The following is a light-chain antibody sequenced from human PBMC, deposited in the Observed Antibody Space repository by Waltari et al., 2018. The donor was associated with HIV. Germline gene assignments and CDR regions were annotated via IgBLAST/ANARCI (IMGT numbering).Light chain of an antibody. CDR3: SSYAGSNNFV. J-gene: IGLJ1*01. Sequence: QSVLTQPPSASGSPGQSVTISCTGTSSYVGGYNYVSWYQQHPGKAPNLMIYEVTKRPSGVPDRFSGSKSGNTASLTVSGLQAEDEADYYCSSYAGSNNFVFGTGTKVTVL. V-gene: IGLV2-8*01. CDR1: SSYVGGYNY. CDR2: EVT.